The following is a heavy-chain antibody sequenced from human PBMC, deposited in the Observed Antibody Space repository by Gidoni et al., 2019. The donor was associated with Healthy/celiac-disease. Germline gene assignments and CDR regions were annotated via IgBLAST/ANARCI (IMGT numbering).Heavy chain of an antibody. V-gene: IGHV1-8*01. CDR3: AGVSRLRFSTAAGHVLHY. CDR2: MNPSRGNP. Sequence: QVQLVQSGAEVKKPGASVKVSCTASGYTLPSYALNWVRQATGQGLEWMGWMNPSRGNPGYAQKFQVSATMTTNTAISTVYMQRSSLRSEYTAVYSCAGVSRLRFSTAAGHVLHYWGQGTLVTVSS. J-gene: IGHJ4*02. D-gene: IGHD3-3*01. CDR1: GYTLPSYA.